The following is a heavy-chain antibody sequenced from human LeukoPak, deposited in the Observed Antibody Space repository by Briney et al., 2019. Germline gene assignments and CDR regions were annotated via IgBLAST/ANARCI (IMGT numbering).Heavy chain of an antibody. J-gene: IGHJ4*02. D-gene: IGHD1-7*01. CDR2: ISSSSSYI. CDR1: GFTFSSYS. Sequence: KTGGSLRLSCAASGFTFSSYSMNWVRQAPGKGLEWVSSISSSSSYIFYADSVKGRFTISRDNAKNSLYLQMNSLRAEDTAVYYCARLLSEGNFEALDYWGQGTLVTGSS. V-gene: IGHV3-21*04. CDR3: ARLLSEGNFEALDY.